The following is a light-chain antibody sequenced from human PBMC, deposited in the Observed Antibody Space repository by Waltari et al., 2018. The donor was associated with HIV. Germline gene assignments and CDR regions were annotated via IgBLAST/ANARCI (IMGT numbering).Light chain of an antibody. J-gene: IGLJ2*01. CDR3: QSYDSSLSAVL. V-gene: IGLV1-40*01. CDR1: SPNIRAGYD. CDR2: GHS. Sequence: QSVLTQPPSVSGAPGQRVTISCTGSSPNIRAGYDVHWYQQLPGTAPKLLIFGHSNRPSGVPDRFSGSKSGTSASLAITGLQAEDEADYYCQSYDSSLSAVLFGGGTKLTVL.